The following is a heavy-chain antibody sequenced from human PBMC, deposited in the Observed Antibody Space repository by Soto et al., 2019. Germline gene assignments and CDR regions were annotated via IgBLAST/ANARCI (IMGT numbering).Heavy chain of an antibody. CDR1: GGSISSYY. V-gene: IGHV4-59*01. CDR2: IYYSGST. J-gene: IGHJ4*02. Sequence: SETLSLTCTVSGGSISSYYLSWIRQPPGKGLEWIGYIYYSGSTNYNPSLKSRVTISVDTSKNQFSLKLSSVNAADTAVYYCAGLRDGYNYFDYWGQGTLVTVSS. D-gene: IGHD5-12*01. CDR3: AGLRDGYNYFDY.